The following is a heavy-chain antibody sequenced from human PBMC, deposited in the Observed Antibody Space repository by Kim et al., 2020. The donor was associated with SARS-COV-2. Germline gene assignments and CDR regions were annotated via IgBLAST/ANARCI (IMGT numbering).Heavy chain of an antibody. CDR2: IKSKTDGGTT. CDR1: GFTFSNAW. V-gene: IGHV3-15*01. Sequence: GGSLRLSCAASGFTFSNAWMSWVRQAPGKGLEWVGRIKSKTDGGTTDYAAPVKGRFTISRDDSKNTLYLQMNSLKTEDTAVYYCTTSFGELLYYYYYGMDVWGQGTTVTVSS. D-gene: IGHD3-10*01. CDR3: TTSFGELLYYYYYGMDV. J-gene: IGHJ6*02.